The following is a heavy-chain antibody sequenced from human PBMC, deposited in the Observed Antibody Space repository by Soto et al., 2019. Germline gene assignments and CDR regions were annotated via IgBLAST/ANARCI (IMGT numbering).Heavy chain of an antibody. Sequence: QAQLVESGGGLVKPGGSLRLSCAASGFTFRDYYMSWIRQAPGKGLEWVSYIHSSGSTIYYADSVEGRFTISRDNDKNSLYLQMNSLRAEDTAMYYCARAVNWNQFDHWGQGTLVTVSS. CDR2: IHSSGSTI. CDR3: ARAVNWNQFDH. D-gene: IGHD1-1*01. V-gene: IGHV3-11*01. CDR1: GFTFRDYY. J-gene: IGHJ5*02.